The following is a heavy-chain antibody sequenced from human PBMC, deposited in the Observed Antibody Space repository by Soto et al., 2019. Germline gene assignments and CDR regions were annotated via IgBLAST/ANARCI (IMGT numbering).Heavy chain of an antibody. Sequence: ASETLSLTCTVAGGSISSYCWSWIRQPPGKGLEWIGYIYYSGSTNYNPSLKSRVTISVDASKNQFSLKLASVTAADTAMYYCARGGTRAYFHHWGQGTLVTVSS. CDR2: IYYSGST. V-gene: IGHV4-59*12. CDR1: GGSISSYC. CDR3: ARGGTRAYFHH. J-gene: IGHJ1*01. D-gene: IGHD1-1*01.